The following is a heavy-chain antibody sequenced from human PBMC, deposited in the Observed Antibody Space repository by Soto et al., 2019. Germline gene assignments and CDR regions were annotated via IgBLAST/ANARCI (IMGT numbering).Heavy chain of an antibody. V-gene: IGHV1-58*01. Sequence: SVKVSCKASGYTFTSSAVQWVRQARGQRLEWIGWIVVGSGNTNYAQKFQERVTITRDMSTSTAYMELSSLRSEDTAVYYCAAALDTYYDFWSGSYDYWGQGTLVTVSS. CDR1: GYTFTSSA. J-gene: IGHJ4*02. CDR3: AAALDTYYDFWSGSYDY. D-gene: IGHD3-3*01. CDR2: IVVGSGNT.